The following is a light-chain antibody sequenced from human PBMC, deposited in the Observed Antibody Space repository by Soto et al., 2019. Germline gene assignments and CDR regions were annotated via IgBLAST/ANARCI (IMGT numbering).Light chain of an antibody. CDR3: QAYDYSLTAFV. V-gene: IGLV2-14*01. CDR1: SSDVGRYNH. J-gene: IGLJ3*02. CDR2: EVS. Sequence: QSVLTQPASVSGSPGQSITISCTGTSSDVGRYNHVSWYQHHPGKAPKLIISEVSNRPSGVSNRFSGSKSGYTASLTISGLQAEDEADYYCQAYDYSLTAFVFGGGTKLTVL.